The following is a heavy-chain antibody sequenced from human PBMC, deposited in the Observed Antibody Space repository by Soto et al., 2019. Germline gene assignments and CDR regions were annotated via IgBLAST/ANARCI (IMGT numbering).Heavy chain of an antibody. CDR2: IIPIFGTA. CDR1: GGTFSSYA. J-gene: IGHJ6*02. V-gene: IGHV1-69*12. Sequence: QVQLVQSGAEVKKPGSSVKVSCKASGGTFSSYAISWVRQAPGQGLEWMGGIIPIFGTANYAQKFQGRVTIPADESTSTSYMELSSLRSEDTAVYYCARPVPAAGYCYGMDVWGQGTTVTVSS. D-gene: IGHD2-2*01. CDR3: ARPVPAAGYCYGMDV.